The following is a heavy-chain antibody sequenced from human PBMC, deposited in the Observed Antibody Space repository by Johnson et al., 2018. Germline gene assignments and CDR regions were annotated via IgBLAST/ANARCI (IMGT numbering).Heavy chain of an antibody. V-gene: IGHV3-30*18. D-gene: IGHD3-10*01. Sequence: QVQLVESGGGVVQPGRSLRLSCAASGFTFSTYGMHWVRQAPGKGLEWVAVISYDGSDKYYADSVKGRFTISRDNSKNTLYLQMNSLGAGDTAVFYCAKDSASYYYYRGVWGKGTTVTVSS. CDR3: AKDSASYYYYRGV. CDR2: ISYDGSDK. J-gene: IGHJ6*03. CDR1: GFTFSTYG.